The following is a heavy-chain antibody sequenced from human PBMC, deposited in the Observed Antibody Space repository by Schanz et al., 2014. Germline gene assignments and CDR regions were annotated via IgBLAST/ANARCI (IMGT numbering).Heavy chain of an antibody. CDR3: AKDGIMVQGVIWERYFDS. D-gene: IGHD3-10*01. Sequence: VQLVESGGGVVQPGRSLRLSCATSGLNFDYYGMNWVRQAPGKGLEWVANIKQDGSEKYYVDSVKGRFTISRDNAKNSLYLQMNSLRAEDTALYYCAKDGIMVQGVIWERYFDSWGQGTLVTVSS. CDR2: IKQDGSEK. J-gene: IGHJ4*02. CDR1: GLNFDYYG. V-gene: IGHV3-7*03.